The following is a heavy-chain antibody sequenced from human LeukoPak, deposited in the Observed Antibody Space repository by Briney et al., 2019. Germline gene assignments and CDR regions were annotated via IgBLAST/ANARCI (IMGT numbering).Heavy chain of an antibody. CDR2: INPNSGDT. CDR3: AREDYDSSGEYFQH. V-gene: IGHV1-2*02. J-gene: IGHJ1*01. D-gene: IGHD3-22*01. CDR1: GYTFTGYY. Sequence: ASVKVSCKASGYTFTGYYMHWMRQAPGQGLEWMGWINPNSGDTNYAQKFQGRVTMTRDTSISTAYMELSRLRSDDTAVYYCAREDYDSSGEYFQHWGQGTLVTVSS.